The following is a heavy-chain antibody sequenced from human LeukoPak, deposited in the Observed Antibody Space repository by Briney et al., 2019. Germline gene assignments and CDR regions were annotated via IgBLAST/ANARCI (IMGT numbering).Heavy chain of an antibody. J-gene: IGHJ4*01. V-gene: IGHV3-33*06. CDR2: IWFDGSDK. CDR3: AKGIYSSGWSYFDY. D-gene: IGHD6-19*01. CDR1: GFTFSSYG. Sequence: GGSLRLSCAASGFTFSSYGMHWVRQAPGKGLEWVAVIWFDGSDKYYADSVKGRFTVSRDNSKNTLYLQMNSLRAEDTAVYYCAKGIYSSGWSYFDYWGHGTLVTVSS.